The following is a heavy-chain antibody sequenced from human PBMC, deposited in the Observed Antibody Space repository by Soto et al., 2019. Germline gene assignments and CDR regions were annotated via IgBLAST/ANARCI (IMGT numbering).Heavy chain of an antibody. D-gene: IGHD3-22*01. CDR3: TTVTPGDNSGYCGFGPSYYYYGMDV. CDR1: GFTFSNAW. Sequence: GGSLRLSCAASGFTFSNAWMNWVRQAPGKGLEWVGRIKSKTDGGTTDYAAPVKGRFTISRDDSKNTLYLQMNSLKTEDTAVYYCTTVTPGDNSGYCGFGPSYYYYGMDVWGQGTSVTVSS. CDR2: IKSKTDGGTT. V-gene: IGHV3-15*07. J-gene: IGHJ6*02.